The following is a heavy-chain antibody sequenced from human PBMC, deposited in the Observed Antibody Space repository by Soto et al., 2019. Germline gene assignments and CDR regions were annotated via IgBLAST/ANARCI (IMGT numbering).Heavy chain of an antibody. CDR1: GGSISGSNW. CDR3: ARGGVGNMGYYYYGMDV. J-gene: IGHJ6*02. V-gene: IGHV4-4*02. D-gene: IGHD2-8*01. CDR2: IYHSGST. Sequence: SETLSLTCAVSGGSISGSNWWSWVRQPPGKGLEWIGEIYHSGSTNYNPSLKSRVTISVDKSKNQFSLKLSSVTAADTAVYYCARGGVGNMGYYYYGMDVWGQGTTVTVSS.